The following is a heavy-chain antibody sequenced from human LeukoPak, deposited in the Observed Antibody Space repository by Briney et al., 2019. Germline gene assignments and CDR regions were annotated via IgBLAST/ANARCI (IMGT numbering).Heavy chain of an antibody. CDR3: VRGHYGSA. J-gene: IGHJ5*02. V-gene: IGHV3-48*03. Sequence: PGGSLRLSCAASGFTFSSSWMNWVRQAPGKGLEWVSYISSSGTTVYYADSVKGRFTISRDNGKNSLYLQMNSLRAEDTAVYYCVRGHYGSAWGQGTLVTVSS. D-gene: IGHD3-10*01. CDR1: GFTFSSSW. CDR2: ISSSGTTV.